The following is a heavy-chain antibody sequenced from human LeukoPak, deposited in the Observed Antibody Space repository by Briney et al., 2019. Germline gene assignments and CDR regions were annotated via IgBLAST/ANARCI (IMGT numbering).Heavy chain of an antibody. CDR2: ISAYNGNT. V-gene: IGHV1-18*01. Sequence: ASVKVSCKASGYTFTSYGISWVRQAPGQGLEWMGWISAYNGNTNYAQKLQGRVTMTTDTSTSTAYMELRSLRSDDTAVYYCARVKPLTMVRGVSKNTYYFDCWGQGTLVTVSS. D-gene: IGHD3-10*01. CDR1: GYTFTSYG. CDR3: ARVKPLTMVRGVSKNTYYFDC. J-gene: IGHJ4*02.